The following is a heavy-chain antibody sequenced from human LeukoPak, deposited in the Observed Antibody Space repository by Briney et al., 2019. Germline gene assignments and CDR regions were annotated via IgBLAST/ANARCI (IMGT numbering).Heavy chain of an antibody. CDR3: ATDGYNSARDY. V-gene: IGHV3-7*01. D-gene: IGHD5-18*01. CDR2: TKPDGSEK. J-gene: IGHJ4*02. Sequence: GGSLRLSCAASGFNFNNYWMSWLRQAPGKGLEWVANTKPDGSEKYYMDSVRGRVTISRDNAKNLLYLQMSNLRAEDTAVYNCATDGYNSARDYWGQGTLVTVSS. CDR1: GFNFNNYW.